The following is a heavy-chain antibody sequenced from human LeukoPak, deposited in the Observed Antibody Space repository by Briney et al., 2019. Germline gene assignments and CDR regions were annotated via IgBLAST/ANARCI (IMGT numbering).Heavy chain of an antibody. CDR3: ARVTQMYDFWSGYYPPYYYYMDV. V-gene: IGHV3-48*04. CDR1: GFTFSSYG. J-gene: IGHJ6*03. CDR2: ISSSGSTI. D-gene: IGHD3-3*01. Sequence: PGGSLRLSCAASGFTFSSYGMHWVRQAPGKGLEWVSYISSSGSTIYYADSVKGRFTISRDNAKNSLYLQMNSLRAEDTAVYYCARVTQMYDFWSGYYPPYYYYMDVWGKGTTVTVSS.